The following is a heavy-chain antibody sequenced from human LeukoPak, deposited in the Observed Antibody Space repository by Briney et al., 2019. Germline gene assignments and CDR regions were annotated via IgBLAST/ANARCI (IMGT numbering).Heavy chain of an antibody. Sequence: GGSLRLSCAASGFTFSSYAMDWVRQAPGKGLEWVSGIIGSDATTYYADSVKGRFTISRDNSKNTLYLQMNSLRAEDTPVYYCAKGTTGSYYSAQDNWGQGTLVTVSS. CDR2: IIGSDATT. J-gene: IGHJ4*02. V-gene: IGHV3-23*01. CDR1: GFTFSSYA. CDR3: AKGTTGSYYSAQDN. D-gene: IGHD1-26*01.